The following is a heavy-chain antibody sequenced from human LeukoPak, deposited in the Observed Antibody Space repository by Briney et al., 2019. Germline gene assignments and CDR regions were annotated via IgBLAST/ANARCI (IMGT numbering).Heavy chain of an antibody. J-gene: IGHJ4*02. CDR3: ARSGGYSSSWSL. D-gene: IGHD6-13*01. V-gene: IGHV4-59*01. CDR1: GGSISTYY. CDR2: IYYSGST. Sequence: PSEILSLTCTVSGGSISTYYWNWIRQPPGKGLGWIGYIYYSGSTNYNPSLKSRVTISVDTSKNQFSLKLNSVTAADTAVYYCARSGGYSSSWSLWGQGTLVTVSS.